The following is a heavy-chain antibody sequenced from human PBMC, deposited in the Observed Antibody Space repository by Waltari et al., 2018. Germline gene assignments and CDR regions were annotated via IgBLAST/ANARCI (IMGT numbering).Heavy chain of an antibody. V-gene: IGHV3-21*01. CDR1: YS. Sequence: YSMNWVRQAPGKGLEWVSSISSSSSYIYYADSVKGRFTISRDNAKNSLYLQMNSLRAEDTAVYYCASFDHYGGNSNWGQGTLVTVSS. CDR2: ISSSSSYI. D-gene: IGHD4-17*01. CDR3: ASFDHYGGNSN. J-gene: IGHJ4*02.